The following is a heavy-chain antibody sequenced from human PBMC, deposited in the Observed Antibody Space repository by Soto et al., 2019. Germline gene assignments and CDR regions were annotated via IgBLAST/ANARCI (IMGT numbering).Heavy chain of an antibody. CDR2: IYYSGST. Sequence: QLQLQESGPGLMKPSETLSLTCTVSGGSISSSSYYWGWIRQPPGKGLEWIGSIYYSGSTYYNPSLKSRVTISVDTSKNQFSLKLSSVTAADTAVYYCARGLWELLYGVSYWGQGTLVTVSS. CDR1: GGSISSSSYY. D-gene: IGHD1-26*01. V-gene: IGHV4-39*01. CDR3: ARGLWELLYGVSY. J-gene: IGHJ4*02.